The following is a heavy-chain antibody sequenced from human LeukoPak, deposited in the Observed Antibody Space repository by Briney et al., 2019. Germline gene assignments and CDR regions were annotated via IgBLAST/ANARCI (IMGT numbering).Heavy chain of an antibody. V-gene: IGHV3-53*01. Sequence: GGSLRLSCTASGFTVSDNYMSWVRQAPGKGLGWVSVIYSGGNTFYVDSVKGRFTISRDDSKNTLYLQMNSLRAEDTAVYYCARGPMVRGVYFDYWGQGTLVTVSS. CDR2: IYSGGNT. D-gene: IGHD3-10*01. CDR1: GFTVSDNY. CDR3: ARGPMVRGVYFDY. J-gene: IGHJ4*02.